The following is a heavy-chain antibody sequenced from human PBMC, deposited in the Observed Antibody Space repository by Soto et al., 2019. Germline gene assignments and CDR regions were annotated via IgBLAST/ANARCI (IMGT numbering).Heavy chain of an antibody. D-gene: IGHD3-3*02. CDR2: IYYSGST. V-gene: IGHV4-31*03. CDR3: ARDHFRSVLVGMGV. J-gene: IGHJ6*02. CDR1: GGSISSAGYY. Sequence: QVQLQESGPGLVKPSQTLSLTCTVSGGSISSAGYYWSWIRQHPGKGLEWSGYIYYSGSTYYNPSLKSRVTIAVDASKNQFSRKLSSVTAADTAVYYCARDHFRSVLVGMGVWGQGNTVTVSS.